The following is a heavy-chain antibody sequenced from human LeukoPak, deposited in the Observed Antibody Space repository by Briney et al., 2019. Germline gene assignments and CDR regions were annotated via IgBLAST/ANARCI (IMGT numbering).Heavy chain of an antibody. Sequence: SETLSLTCTVSGGSISSYYWSWIRQPPGKGLEWIGYIYTSGSTNYNPSLKSRVTISVDTSKNQFSLKLSSVTAADTAVYYCARLNCSSTSCYYYYYYMDVWGKGTTVTVSS. V-gene: IGHV4-4*09. CDR2: IYTSGST. CDR1: GGSISSYY. D-gene: IGHD2-2*01. CDR3: ARLNCSSTSCYYYYYYMDV. J-gene: IGHJ6*03.